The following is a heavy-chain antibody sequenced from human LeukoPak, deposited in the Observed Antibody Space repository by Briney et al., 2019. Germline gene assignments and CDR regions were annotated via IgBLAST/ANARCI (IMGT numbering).Heavy chain of an antibody. CDR2: INPSGGST. J-gene: IGHJ6*02. Sequence: ASVKVSCKASGYTFTSYYMHWVRQAPGQGLEWMGIINPSGGSTSYAQKFQGRVTMTRDTSTSTVNMELSSLRSEDTAVYYCARDLSYYDSSGYSWYYYGMDVWGQGTTVTVSS. V-gene: IGHV1-46*01. CDR1: GYTFTSYY. D-gene: IGHD3-22*01. CDR3: ARDLSYYDSSGYSWYYYGMDV.